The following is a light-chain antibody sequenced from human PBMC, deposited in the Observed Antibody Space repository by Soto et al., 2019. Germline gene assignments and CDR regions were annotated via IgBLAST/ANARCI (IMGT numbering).Light chain of an antibody. Sequence: DIPMTHSPSTLSASVGDRVTITCRASQSISSWLAWYQQKPGKAPKLLIYDASTLESGVPSRFSGSGSGTEFSLTISSLQPDDFATYYCQQYNSDSPTFGQGTKVEIK. V-gene: IGKV1-5*01. CDR3: QQYNSDSPT. CDR2: DAS. CDR1: QSISSW. J-gene: IGKJ1*01.